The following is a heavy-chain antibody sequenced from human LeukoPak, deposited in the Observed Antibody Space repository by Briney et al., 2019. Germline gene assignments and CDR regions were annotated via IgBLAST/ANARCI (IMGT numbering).Heavy chain of an antibody. CDR3: ARLMVGATRNYNWFDP. CDR2: INPNSGGT. CDR1: GYTFTDYY. J-gene: IGHJ5*02. Sequence: ASVKVSCKVSGYTFTDYYMYWVRQAPGQVLEWMGWINPNSGGTNYAQKFQGRVTMTRDTSISTAYMDLSRLTSDDTAIYYCARLMVGATRNYNWFDPWGQGTLVTVSS. D-gene: IGHD1-26*01. V-gene: IGHV1-2*02.